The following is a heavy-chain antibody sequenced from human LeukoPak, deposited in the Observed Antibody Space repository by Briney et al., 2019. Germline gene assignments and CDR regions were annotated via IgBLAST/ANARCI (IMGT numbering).Heavy chain of an antibody. CDR2: INDDGRST. V-gene: IGHV3-74*01. J-gene: IGHJ3*02. CDR3: AKGRWELLTDAFDI. D-gene: IGHD1-26*01. CDR1: GFTFSSYW. Sequence: GGSLRLSCAASGFTFSSYWMHWVRQAPGKGLVGVSRINDDGRSTSYADSVKGRFTISRDNSKNTLYLQMNSLRAEDTAVYYCAKGRWELLTDAFDIWGQGTMVTVSS.